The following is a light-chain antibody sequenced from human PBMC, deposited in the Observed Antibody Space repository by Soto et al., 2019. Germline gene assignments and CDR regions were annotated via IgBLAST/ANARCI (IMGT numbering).Light chain of an antibody. CDR3: QQTSTAPFT. CDR2: ESS. J-gene: IGKJ3*01. V-gene: IGKV1-39*01. CDR1: QNINIY. Sequence: DIELTQSPSSLSASVGDRVTIACRSSQNINIYLNWYQQKPGNAPKLLIFESSSLQSGVPSRFSGGGSRRDFTPTISSLQHEDFATYFCQQTSTAPFTFGPGTKVDIK.